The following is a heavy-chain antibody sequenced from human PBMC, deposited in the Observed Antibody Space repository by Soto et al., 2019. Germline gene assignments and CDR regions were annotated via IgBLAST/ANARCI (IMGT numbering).Heavy chain of an antibody. CDR3: AKDVGNSRSYYFDF. Sequence: QVQLVESGGGVVQPGTSLRLSCATSGFTFSSYGMYWVRQAPGKGLEWVAVIWYEGANEYYADSVKGRFTISRDNSKNTLYLQMNSLRAEDTAIYYCAKDVGNSRSYYFDFWGQGTLVTVSS. CDR1: GFTFSSYG. D-gene: IGHD2-15*01. J-gene: IGHJ4*02. V-gene: IGHV3-33*06. CDR2: IWYEGANE.